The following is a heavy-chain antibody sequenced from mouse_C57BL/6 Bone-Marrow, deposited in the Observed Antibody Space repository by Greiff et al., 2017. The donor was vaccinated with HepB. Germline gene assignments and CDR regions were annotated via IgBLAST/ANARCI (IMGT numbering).Heavy chain of an antibody. CDR3: ERLWLRRY. D-gene: IGHD2-2*01. V-gene: IGHV1-64*01. J-gene: IGHJ2*01. CDR1: GYTFTSYW. CDR2: IHPNSGST. Sequence: QVQLQQPGAELVKPGASVTLSCNASGYTFTSYWMHWVKQRPGQGLEWIGMIHPNSGSTNYNEKFKSKATVTVNKSTSTAYMQLSSLTSEDSAVYYCERLWLRRYWGQGTTLTVSS.